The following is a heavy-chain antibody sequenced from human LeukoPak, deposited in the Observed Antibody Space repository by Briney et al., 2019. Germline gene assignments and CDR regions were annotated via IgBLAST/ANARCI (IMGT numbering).Heavy chain of an antibody. Sequence: GRSLRLSCAAPGLIFSSYGMHWVRQAPGKGLEWVAIIWPDGTNEYYADSVKGRFTISRDNSKNTLYLQMNSLRVEDTAVYYCARDGTYYYGSGSPKDYWGQGTLVTVSS. J-gene: IGHJ4*02. CDR1: GLIFSSYG. V-gene: IGHV3-33*01. CDR2: IWPDGTNE. D-gene: IGHD3-10*01. CDR3: ARDGTYYYGSGSPKDY.